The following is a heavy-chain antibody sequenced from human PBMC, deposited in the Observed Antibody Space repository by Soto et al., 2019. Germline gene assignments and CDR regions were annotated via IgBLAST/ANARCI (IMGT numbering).Heavy chain of an antibody. V-gene: IGHV3-33*08. Sequence: QVQLVESGGGVVQPGGSLRLSCAASGFTFSYYGFHWVRQAPGKGLEWVAVMHTGGNEKYYVDSVKGRFTVSRDDSRNMVYLEMSGLWAEDTAEYFCARDADTTGHYSHFDLWGRGALVA. CDR3: ARDADTTGHYSHFDL. J-gene: IGHJ4*02. CDR2: MHTGGNEK. CDR1: GFTFSYYG. D-gene: IGHD3-9*01.